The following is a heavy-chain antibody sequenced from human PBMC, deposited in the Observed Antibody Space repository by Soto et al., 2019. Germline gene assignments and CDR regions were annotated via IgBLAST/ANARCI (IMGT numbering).Heavy chain of an antibody. CDR3: ARQGGSQLDFRY. D-gene: IGHD1-26*01. CDR1: GFSISSGGYY. J-gene: IGHJ4*02. Sequence: SETLRLTSTVSGFSISSGGYYWSLIRQHPGKGLEWIGYIYYSGSTYYNPSLKSRVTISVDTSKNQFSLKLSSVTAADTAVYYCARQGGSQLDFRYWGQGTLVTVSS. V-gene: IGHV4-31*03. CDR2: IYYSGST.